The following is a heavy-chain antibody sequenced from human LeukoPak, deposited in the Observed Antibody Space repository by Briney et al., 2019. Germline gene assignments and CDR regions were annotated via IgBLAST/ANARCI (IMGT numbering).Heavy chain of an antibody. CDR3: ARYIAVAGTIDY. D-gene: IGHD6-19*01. V-gene: IGHV3-48*01. Sequence: GGSLRLSCAASGFTFTYNVMNWVRQATGKGLEWASFISRSSTTIYYADSVKGRFTISRDNAKNSLYLLMNSLRAEDTAVYYCARYIAVAGTIDYWGQGTLVPVSS. J-gene: IGHJ4*02. CDR1: GFTFTYNV. CDR2: ISRSSTTI.